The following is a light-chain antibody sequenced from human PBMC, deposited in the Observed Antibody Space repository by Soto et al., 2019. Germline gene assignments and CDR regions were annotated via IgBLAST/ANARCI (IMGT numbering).Light chain of an antibody. CDR1: QGIGND. CDR3: LQDYYYPYT. Sequence: AIPMTQSPSSLSASVGDRVTITCRASQGIGNDLAWYQQKPRKAPKLLIYAASSLQSGVSSRFSGSGSGTDFTLTISSLQPEDFATYYCLQDYYYPYTFGQGTKLEIK. J-gene: IGKJ2*01. V-gene: IGKV1-6*01. CDR2: AAS.